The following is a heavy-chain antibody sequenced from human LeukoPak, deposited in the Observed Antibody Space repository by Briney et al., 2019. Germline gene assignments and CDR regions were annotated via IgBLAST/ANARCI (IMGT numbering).Heavy chain of an antibody. D-gene: IGHD2-2*01. J-gene: IGHJ3*02. CDR3: AREYADAFDI. Sequence: PGGSLRLSCAASGFTVSSNYMSWVRQAPGKGLEWASVIYSGGSTYYADSVKGRFTISRDNSKNTLYLQMNSLRAEDTAVYYCAREYADAFDIWGQGTMVTVSS. CDR2: IYSGGST. V-gene: IGHV3-66*01. CDR1: GFTVSSNY.